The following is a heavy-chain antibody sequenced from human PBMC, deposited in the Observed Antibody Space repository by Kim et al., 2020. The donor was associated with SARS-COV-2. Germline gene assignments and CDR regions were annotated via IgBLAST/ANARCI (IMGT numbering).Heavy chain of an antibody. J-gene: IGHJ6*02. D-gene: IGHD3-3*01. Sequence: GGSLRLSCVASGLTFSNHDMNWVRQAPGKGLEWLSYINTSGTNKYYADSVKGRFTIYRDNAKNSLFLQMNSLRAEDTAAYYCAIRLGDDMNFYYYGLDVWGQGIMVTVSS. V-gene: IGHV3-48*03. CDR3: AIRLGDDMNFYYYGLDV. CDR1: GLTFSNHD. CDR2: INTSGTNK.